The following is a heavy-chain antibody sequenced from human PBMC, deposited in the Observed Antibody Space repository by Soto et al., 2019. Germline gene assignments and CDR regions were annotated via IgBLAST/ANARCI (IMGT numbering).Heavy chain of an antibody. CDR3: ARGRIIVAGGFDP. CDR1: GYTFTSYD. CDR2: MNPSTGNT. D-gene: IGHD6-19*01. V-gene: IGHV1-8*01. J-gene: IGHJ5*02. Sequence: QVQLVQSGAEVKKPGASVKVSCKASGYTFTSYDIIWVRQATGQGLEWMGWMNPSTGNTDSAEKFQGRLTMTRNTSKSTVYMELSSLSFEDTGGYYCARGRIIVAGGFDPWGQGTLVTVSS.